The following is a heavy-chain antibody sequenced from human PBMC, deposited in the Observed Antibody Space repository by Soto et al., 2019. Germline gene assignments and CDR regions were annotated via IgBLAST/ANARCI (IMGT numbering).Heavy chain of an antibody. J-gene: IGHJ4*02. D-gene: IGHD3-10*01. V-gene: IGHV3-74*03. CDR2: INSDGSDT. CDR3: AREWVVRGVIITSPFDY. Sequence: GGFLRLSCAASGFTFSSYWMHWVRQAPGKGLVWVSHINSDGSDTTEYAASVKGRFTISRDDSKSIAYLQMNSLKTEDTAVYYCAREWVVRGVIITSPFDYWGQGTLVTVSS. CDR1: GFTFSSYW.